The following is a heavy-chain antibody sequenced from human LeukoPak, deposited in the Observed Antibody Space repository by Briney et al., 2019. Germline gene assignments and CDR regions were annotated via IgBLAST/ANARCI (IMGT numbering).Heavy chain of an antibody. Sequence: PGGSLRLSCAASGFTVSSKDMSWVRQAPGKGLEWVSVIYSGGSTHYADSVKGRFTISRDNSKNTLYLQMNSLRAEDTAVYYCASLYYHGMDVWGQGTTVTVSS. CDR3: ASLYYHGMDV. V-gene: IGHV3-66*01. CDR2: IYSGGST. CDR1: GFTVSSKD. D-gene: IGHD2-2*02. J-gene: IGHJ6*02.